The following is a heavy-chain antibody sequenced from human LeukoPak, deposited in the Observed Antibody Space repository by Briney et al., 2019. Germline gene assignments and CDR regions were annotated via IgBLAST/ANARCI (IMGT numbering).Heavy chain of an antibody. CDR2: IWYDGSNK. D-gene: IGHD5-18*01. J-gene: IGHJ4*02. CDR3: ARDLRRYSYGFSLDY. Sequence: GGSLRLSCAASGFTFSSYGTHWVRQAPGKGLEWVAVIWYDGSNKYYADSVKGRFTISRDNSKNTLYLQMNSLRAEDTAVYYCARDLRRYSYGFSLDYWGQGTLVTVSS. CDR1: GFTFSSYG. V-gene: IGHV3-33*01.